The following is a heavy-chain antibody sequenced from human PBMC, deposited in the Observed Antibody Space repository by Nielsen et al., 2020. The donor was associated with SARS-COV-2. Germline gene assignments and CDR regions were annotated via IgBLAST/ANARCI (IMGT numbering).Heavy chain of an antibody. J-gene: IGHJ4*02. CDR1: GFTFSSYW. D-gene: IGHD1-26*01. V-gene: IGHV3-7*01. CDR3: ARDLGWEPNDY. Sequence: GESLKISCAASGFTFSSYWMSWVRQAPGKGLEWVANIKQDGSEKYYVDSVKGRFTISRDNAKNSLYLQMNSLRAEDTAVYYCARDLGWEPNDYWGQGTLVTVSS. CDR2: IKQDGSEK.